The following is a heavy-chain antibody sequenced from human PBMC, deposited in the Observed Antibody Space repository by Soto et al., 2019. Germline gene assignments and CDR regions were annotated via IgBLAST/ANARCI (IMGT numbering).Heavy chain of an antibody. CDR1: GGSISSYY. V-gene: IGHV4-59*01. J-gene: IGHJ4*02. Sequence: SETLSLTCTVSGGSISSYYWSWIRQPPGKGLEWIGYIYYSGSTNYNPSLKSRVTISVDTSKNQFSLKLSSVTAADTAVYYCARGEGYCSSTSCSLFDYWGQGTLVTVSS. D-gene: IGHD2-2*01. CDR2: IYYSGST. CDR3: ARGEGYCSSTSCSLFDY.